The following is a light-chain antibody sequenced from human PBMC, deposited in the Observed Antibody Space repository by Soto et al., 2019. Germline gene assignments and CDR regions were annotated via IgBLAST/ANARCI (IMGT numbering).Light chain of an antibody. CDR1: QSISSY. Sequence: GNRVTIPCRASQSISSYLNWYQQKPGKAPKLLIYDASSLETGVPSRFSGSGSGTEFTLTISSLQPEDFATYYCQQFNSYPITFGQGTRLEI. V-gene: IGKV1-13*02. CDR2: DAS. CDR3: QQFNSYPIT. J-gene: IGKJ5*01.